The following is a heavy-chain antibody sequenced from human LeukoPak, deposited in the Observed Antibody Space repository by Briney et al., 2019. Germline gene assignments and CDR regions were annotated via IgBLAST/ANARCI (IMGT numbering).Heavy chain of an antibody. Sequence: SETLSLTCTVSGGSISSYYWSWIRQPPGKGLEWIGEINHSGSTNYNPSLKSRVTISVDTSKNQFSLKLSSVTAADTAVYYCASTTARAFDIWGQGTMVTVSS. D-gene: IGHD4-17*01. V-gene: IGHV4-34*01. CDR3: ASTTARAFDI. CDR1: GGSISSYY. CDR2: INHSGST. J-gene: IGHJ3*02.